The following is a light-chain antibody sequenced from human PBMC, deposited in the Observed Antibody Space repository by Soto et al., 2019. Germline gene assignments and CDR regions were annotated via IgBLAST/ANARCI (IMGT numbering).Light chain of an antibody. CDR1: NSDIGDYNY. J-gene: IGLJ3*02. Sequence: SALTQPASVSGSPGQSITISCTGTNSDIGDYNYVSWYQQHPGKAPKLMIYEVSNRPSGVSNRFSGSKSGNTASLTISGLQPEDEADYFCSSYTSSSTRVFGGGTKVTVL. V-gene: IGLV2-14*01. CDR2: EVS. CDR3: SSYTSSSTRV.